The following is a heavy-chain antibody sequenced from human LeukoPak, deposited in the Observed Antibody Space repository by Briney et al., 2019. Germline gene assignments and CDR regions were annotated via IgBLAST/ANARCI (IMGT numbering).Heavy chain of an antibody. CDR3: AKDRYSGLNTIDY. D-gene: IGHD6-13*01. V-gene: IGHV3-30*18. CDR2: ISYDGSYK. J-gene: IGHJ4*02. CDR1: EFTFSTYG. Sequence: GRSLRLSCAASEFTFSTYGMHWVRQAPGKGLEWVAVISYDGSYKFYADSVKGRFTISRDNSKSTLYLQMNSLRAEDTAVYYCAKDRYSGLNTIDYWGQGTLVTVCS.